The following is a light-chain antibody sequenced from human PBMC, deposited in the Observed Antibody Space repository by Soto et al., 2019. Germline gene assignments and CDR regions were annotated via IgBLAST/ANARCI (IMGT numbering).Light chain of an antibody. Sequence: QSALTQPASVSGSPGQSITISCTGTSSDVGAYDFVSWYQHYPGKAPKLVTFDVTHRPPGISDRCSGSKSANTASLTISGLQAEDEAFYYCSSYTTRSTLVFGGGTKVTVL. J-gene: IGLJ2*01. V-gene: IGLV2-14*01. CDR3: SSYTTRSTLV. CDR1: SSDVGAYDF. CDR2: DVT.